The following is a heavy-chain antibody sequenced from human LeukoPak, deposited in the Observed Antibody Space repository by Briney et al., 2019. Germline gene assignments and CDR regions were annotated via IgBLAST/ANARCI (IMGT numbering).Heavy chain of an antibody. Sequence: GGSLRLSCAASGFTFDDYTMHWVRQAPGKGLEWVSLISGDGGDTYYADSVQGRFTISRDNSKNSLYLQMNSLRSEDTTLYYCAKANYHCNYMNVWGKGTTVTVSS. CDR1: GFTFDDYT. CDR3: AKANYHCNYMNV. V-gene: IGHV3-43*01. CDR2: ISGDGGDT. J-gene: IGHJ6*03.